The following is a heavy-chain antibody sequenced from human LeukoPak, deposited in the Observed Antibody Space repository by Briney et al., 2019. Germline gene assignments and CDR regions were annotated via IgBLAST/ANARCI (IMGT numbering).Heavy chain of an antibody. CDR1: GGSISSSSYY. V-gene: IGHV4-39*01. CDR3: ARRPAAGASYYYYGMDV. J-gene: IGHJ6*02. Sequence: PSETLSLTCTVSGGSISSSSYYWGWIRQPPGKGLEWIGSIYYSGSTYYNPSLKSRVTISVDTSKNQFSLKLSSVTAADTAVYYCARRPAAGASYYYYGMDVWGQGTTVTVSS. D-gene: IGHD6-13*01. CDR2: IYYSGST.